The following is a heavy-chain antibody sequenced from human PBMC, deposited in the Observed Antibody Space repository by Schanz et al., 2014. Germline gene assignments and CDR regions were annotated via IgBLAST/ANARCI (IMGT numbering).Heavy chain of an antibody. J-gene: IGHJ5*01. D-gene: IGHD2-15*01. CDR3: AKTPREYCNYENCPNCFDS. CDR1: GFTFSAYA. V-gene: IGHV3-23*01. CDR2: ISASGGTT. Sequence: EVQLLESGGGLVQPGGSLRLSCAASGFTFSAYAMTWVRQIPGKGLEWVSAISASGGTTYYADSVKGRFTISRDNSKNTLYLQMNILRAKDTPMYYGAKTPREYCNYENCPNCFDSWGQGTLVTASS.